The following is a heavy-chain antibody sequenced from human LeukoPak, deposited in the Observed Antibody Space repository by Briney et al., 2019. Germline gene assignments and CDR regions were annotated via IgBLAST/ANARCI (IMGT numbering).Heavy chain of an antibody. Sequence: SETLSLTCKVSGVSISSYCWSWIRQPAGKGLEWIGRICSSENTNYNPSLKSRVSMSVDTSKNQFSLKLYSMTAADMAVYYCVRDEKAGDSSGYAPRFDYWGQGTLVTVSS. V-gene: IGHV4-4*07. CDR2: ICSSENT. CDR3: VRDEKAGDSSGYAPRFDY. J-gene: IGHJ4*02. D-gene: IGHD3-22*01. CDR1: GVSISSYC.